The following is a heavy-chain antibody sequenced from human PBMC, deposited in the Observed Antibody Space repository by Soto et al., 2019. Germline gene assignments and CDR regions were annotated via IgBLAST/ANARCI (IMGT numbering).Heavy chain of an antibody. CDR2: ISWNSGSI. Sequence: SLKLSRAASGLTVDDYSVHWVRKAPGKGLEWVSGISWNSGSIGYADSVKGRFTISRDNAKNSVYLQMNSLRAEDTALDYRQKENGGASTVLAFGGKGTLGT. J-gene: IGHJ1*01. CDR3: QKENGGASTVLAF. V-gene: IGHV3-9*01. D-gene: IGHD3-16*01. CDR1: GLTVDDYS.